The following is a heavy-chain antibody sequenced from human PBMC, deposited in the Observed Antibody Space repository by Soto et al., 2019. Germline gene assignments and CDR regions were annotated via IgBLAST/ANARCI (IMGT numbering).Heavy chain of an antibody. D-gene: IGHD6-13*01. Sequence: SETLSLTCTVSGGSISSGGYYWSWIRQHPGKGLEWIGYIYYSGSTYYNPSLKSRVTISVDTSKNQFSLKLSSVTAADTAVYYCARGGKQQLETYYYYYYGMDVWGQGTTVTVSS. CDR1: GGSISSGGYY. V-gene: IGHV4-31*03. CDR2: IYYSGST. J-gene: IGHJ6*02. CDR3: ARGGKQQLETYYYYYYGMDV.